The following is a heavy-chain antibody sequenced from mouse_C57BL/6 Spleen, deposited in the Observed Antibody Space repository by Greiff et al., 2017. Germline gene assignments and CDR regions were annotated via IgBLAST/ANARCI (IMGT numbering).Heavy chain of an antibody. CDR1: GYSITSGYY. CDR2: ISYDGSN. V-gene: IGHV3-6*01. D-gene: IGHD3-3*01. Sequence: EVHLVQSGPGLVKPSQSLSLTCSVTGYSITSGYYWNWIRQFPGNKLEWMGYISYDGSNNYNPSLKNRITITRDTSTNQFFLQLNSVTTEDTATYYCARDLGTGFAYWGQGTLVTVSA. CDR3: ARDLGTGFAY. J-gene: IGHJ3*01.